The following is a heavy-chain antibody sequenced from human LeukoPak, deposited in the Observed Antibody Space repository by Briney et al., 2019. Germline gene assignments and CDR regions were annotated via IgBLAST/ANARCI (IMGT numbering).Heavy chain of an antibody. CDR1: GFSFSNHG. CDR3: AREATWGQWYFDH. D-gene: IGHD6-19*01. CDR2: IASDGGAK. Sequence: PGTSLRLSCVASGFSFSNHGMHWVRQAPGKGLEWVSVIASDGGAKFYADSEKGRFTLSRDNPKNMFFLQMNLLTVEDTAIYYCAREATWGQWYFDHWGQGTPVTVSS. V-gene: IGHV3-30*03. J-gene: IGHJ4*02.